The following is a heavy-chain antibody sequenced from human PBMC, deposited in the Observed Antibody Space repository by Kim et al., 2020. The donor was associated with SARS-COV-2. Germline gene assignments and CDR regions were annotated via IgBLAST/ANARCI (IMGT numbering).Heavy chain of an antibody. J-gene: IGHJ4*02. CDR2: IDPSDSYT. D-gene: IGHD3-16*01. CDR1: GYSFTSYW. V-gene: IGHV5-10-1*01. Sequence: ESLKLSCKGSGYSFTSYWISWVRQMPGKGLEWMGRIDPSDSYTNYSPSFQGHVTISADKSISTAYLQWSSLKASDTAMYYCARRNEYYVPGDYWGQGTLVTVSS. CDR3: ARRNEYYVPGDY.